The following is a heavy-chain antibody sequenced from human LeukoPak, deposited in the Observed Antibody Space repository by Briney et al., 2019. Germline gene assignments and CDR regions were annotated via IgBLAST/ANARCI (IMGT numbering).Heavy chain of an antibody. CDR1: VDSLSSYY. CDR3: ARDRPSGSGSSFSLGMDV. V-gene: IGHV4-59*01. J-gene: IGHJ6*02. D-gene: IGHD3-10*01. Sequence: PSETLSLTCTVSVDSLSSYYWSWIRQPPGKGLGWIGFIYYSGSSKYYPSLKSRVTMSIDTSNSQFSVKLNTVTAADTAAYYCARDRPSGSGSSFSLGMDVWGQGTRVTVTS. CDR2: IYYSGSS.